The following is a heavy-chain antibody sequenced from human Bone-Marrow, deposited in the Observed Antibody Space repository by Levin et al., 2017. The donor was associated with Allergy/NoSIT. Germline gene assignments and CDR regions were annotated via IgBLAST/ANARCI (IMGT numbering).Heavy chain of an antibody. Sequence: GESLKISCVASGFSFSSYWMSWVRQAPGKGLEWVANIRQDGGEAHYVDSVKGRFAFSRDNAKNALYLQMNSLTAEDTAVYYCVRPRDGYKFYFDYWGQGTLVTVSS. CDR3: VRPRDGYKFYFDY. D-gene: IGHD5-24*01. J-gene: IGHJ4*02. CDR2: IRQDGGEA. CDR1: GFSFSSYW. V-gene: IGHV3-7*01.